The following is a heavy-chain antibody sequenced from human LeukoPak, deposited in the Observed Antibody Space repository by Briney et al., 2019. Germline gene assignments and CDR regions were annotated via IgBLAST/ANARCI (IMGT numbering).Heavy chain of an antibody. Sequence: GGSLRLSCAASGFTFSSYGMHWVRQAPGKGLEWVAVIWYDGSNKYYADSVKGRFTISRDNSKNTLYLQMNSLRAEDTAVYYCAGSPARYCSSTSSYWDHLQGAFDIWGQGTMVTVSS. D-gene: IGHD2-2*01. V-gene: IGHV3-33*01. CDR1: GFTFSSYG. J-gene: IGHJ3*02. CDR3: AGSPARYCSSTSSYWDHLQGAFDI. CDR2: IWYDGSNK.